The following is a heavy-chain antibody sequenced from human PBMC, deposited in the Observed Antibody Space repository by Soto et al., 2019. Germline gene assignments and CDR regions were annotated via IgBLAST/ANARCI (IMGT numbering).Heavy chain of an antibody. CDR3: ASDSSGRHEY. V-gene: IGHV4-61*01. D-gene: IGHD3-22*01. Sequence: SDTLSVPCSVSGGSVRSGSYYWTWIRQPPGKGLEWIGYIYQSWTTNYNASLKSRVTISIDKSKNQFFLKLNSVTAADTAVYYCASDSSGRHEYWGEGTIVTVSS. J-gene: IGHJ4*02. CDR1: GGSVRSGSYY. CDR2: IYQSWTT.